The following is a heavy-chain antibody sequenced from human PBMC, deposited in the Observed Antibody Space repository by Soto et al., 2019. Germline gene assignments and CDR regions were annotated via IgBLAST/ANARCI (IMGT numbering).Heavy chain of an antibody. CDR1: GYIFTAYS. V-gene: IGHV1-46*01. CDR3: AREENCRGGTCYSEYFHH. D-gene: IGHD2-15*01. Sequence: ASLKVSCKTSGYIFTAYSMHWVRQAPGQGLEWMGVVNPSGGSAHYAQSFEGRVTLTRDTSTSTFYMELSSLRSEDTAVYYCAREENCRGGTCYSEYFHHWGQGTLVTVSS. CDR2: VNPSGGSA. J-gene: IGHJ1*01.